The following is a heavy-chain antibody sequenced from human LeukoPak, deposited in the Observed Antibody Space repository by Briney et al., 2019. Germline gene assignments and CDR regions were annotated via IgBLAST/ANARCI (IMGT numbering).Heavy chain of an antibody. CDR1: EFTFSSYS. J-gene: IGHJ4*02. Sequence: GGSLRLSCAASEFTFSSYSMNWVRQAPGKGLEWVSYITNSGNSKSYADSVKGRFTISRDNTKNSLYLQMNSLRAEDTAVYYCARVRGYSSGWLRFDYWGQGTLVTVSS. D-gene: IGHD6-19*01. V-gene: IGHV3-48*01. CDR2: ITNSGNSK. CDR3: ARVRGYSSGWLRFDY.